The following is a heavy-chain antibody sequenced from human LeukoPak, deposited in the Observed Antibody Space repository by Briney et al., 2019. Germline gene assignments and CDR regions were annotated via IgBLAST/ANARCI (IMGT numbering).Heavy chain of an antibody. J-gene: IGHJ4*02. D-gene: IGHD3-22*01. CDR3: AREVWRQYYYDSSGYPY. CDR2: ISAYNGNT. V-gene: IGHV1-18*01. Sequence: ASVKVSCKASGYTFTSYGISWVRQAPGQGLEWMGWISAYNGNTNYAQKLQGRVTMTRDTSISTAYMELSRLRSDDTAVYYCAREVWRQYYYDSSGYPYWGQGTLVTVSS. CDR1: GYTFTSYG.